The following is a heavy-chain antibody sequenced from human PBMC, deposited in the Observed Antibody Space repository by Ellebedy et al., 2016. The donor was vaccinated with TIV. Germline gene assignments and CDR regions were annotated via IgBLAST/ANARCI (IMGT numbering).Heavy chain of an antibody. Sequence: GGSLRLSXAASGFTFSSYSMNWVRQAPGKGLELVSLLYGGGDSYYADSVKGRFTITRDSSAKTLYLQMSGLGAEDTAVYYCVTRHNGVFDVWGRGTRVTVSS. CDR2: LYGGGDS. J-gene: IGHJ3*01. CDR3: VTRHNGVFDV. CDR1: GFTFSSYS. V-gene: IGHV3-53*01. D-gene: IGHD2-8*01.